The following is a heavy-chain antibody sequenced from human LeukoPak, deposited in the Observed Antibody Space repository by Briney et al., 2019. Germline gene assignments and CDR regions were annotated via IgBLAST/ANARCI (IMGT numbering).Heavy chain of an antibody. J-gene: IGHJ1*01. CDR1: GFTFSSYS. D-gene: IGHD3-3*01. CDR3: AKDSGMVITEYFQH. CDR2: ISSSSTI. Sequence: GGSLRLSCAASGFTFSSYSMNWVRQAPGKGLEWVSYISSSSTIYYADSVKGRFTISRDNAKNSLYLQMNSLRAEDTAVYYCAKDSGMVITEYFQHWGQGTLVTVSS. V-gene: IGHV3-48*01.